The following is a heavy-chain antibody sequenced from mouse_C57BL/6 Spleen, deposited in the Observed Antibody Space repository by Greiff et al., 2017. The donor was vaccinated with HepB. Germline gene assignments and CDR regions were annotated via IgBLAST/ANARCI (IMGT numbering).Heavy chain of an antibody. CDR2: IDPSDSET. CDR1: GYTFTSYW. Sequence: VQLQQPGAELVRPGSSVKLSCKASGYTFTSYWMHWVKQRPIQGLEWIGNIDPSDSETHYNQKFKDKATLTVDKSSSTAYMQLSSLTSEDSAVYYCARSIYYDYGDWYFDVWGTGTTVTVSS. CDR3: ARSIYYDYGDWYFDV. J-gene: IGHJ1*03. D-gene: IGHD2-4*01. V-gene: IGHV1-52*01.